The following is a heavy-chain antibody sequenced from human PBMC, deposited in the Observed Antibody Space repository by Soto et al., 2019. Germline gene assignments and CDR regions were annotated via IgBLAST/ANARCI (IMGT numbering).Heavy chain of an antibody. J-gene: IGHJ4*02. CDR3: SGGVGDAF. Sequence: EVHLVESGGGLVQTGGSLRLSCAIFESTVSRDWMNWVRQAPGKGLEWVAHINQDGSEKYYVDSVKGRFTISRDNAKKSLYLQINSLIPGDTAMYYCSGGVGDAFWGQRTLVTVSS. CDR1: ESTVSRDW. CDR2: INQDGSEK. V-gene: IGHV3-7*04. D-gene: IGHD3-3*01.